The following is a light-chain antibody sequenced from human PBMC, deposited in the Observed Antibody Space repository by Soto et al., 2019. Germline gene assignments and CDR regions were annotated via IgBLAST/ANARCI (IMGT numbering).Light chain of an antibody. CDR3: QLDRTS. Sequence: EIVLTQSPGTLSLSPGERATLSCRASQGVSSSYLAWYQQKPGQPPRLLIYGASSRATGIPDRFSGSRSGTDLPLNITRQEPEYFGVYYCQLDRTSFGGGTKVEIK. CDR2: GAS. J-gene: IGKJ4*01. CDR1: QGVSSSY. V-gene: IGKV3-20*01.